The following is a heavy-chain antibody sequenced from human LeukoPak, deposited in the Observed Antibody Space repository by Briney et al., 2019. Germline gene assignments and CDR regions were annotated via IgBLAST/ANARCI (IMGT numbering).Heavy chain of an antibody. Sequence: VPPGGSLRLSCAASGFTFSRSAMSWVRPAPGKGLEWVSSVTGSGASTYYADSVKGHFTISRDNSKNTLYLQMNSLRAEDTALYYCARGPGYGSSWYFDYWGQGTLVTVSS. D-gene: IGHD6-13*01. J-gene: IGHJ4*02. CDR3: ARGPGYGSSWYFDY. CDR2: VTGSGAST. CDR1: GFTFSRSA. V-gene: IGHV3-23*01.